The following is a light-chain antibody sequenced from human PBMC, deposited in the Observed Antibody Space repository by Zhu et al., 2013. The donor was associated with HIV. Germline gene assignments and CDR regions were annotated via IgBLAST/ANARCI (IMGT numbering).Light chain of an antibody. CDR3: QQYASSPSS. J-gene: IGKJ2*04. Sequence: EIVLTQSPGTLSLSPGERATLSCRASQSVSNFYLAWYQQRPGQAPRLLIYGVSRRATGIPDRFSGSGSGTEFTLTISRLEPEDFAVYYCQQYASSPSSFGQGTKLEIK. CDR1: QSVSNFY. CDR2: GVS. V-gene: IGKV3-20*01.